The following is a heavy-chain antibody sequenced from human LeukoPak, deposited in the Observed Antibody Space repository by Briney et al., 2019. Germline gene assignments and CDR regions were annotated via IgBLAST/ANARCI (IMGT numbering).Heavy chain of an antibody. J-gene: IGHJ3*02. CDR2: IYTSGST. CDR1: GGSISSGSNY. D-gene: IGHD3-3*01. CDR3: ARYSAGRYDFWSGYFHAFDI. Sequence: SETLSLTCTVSGGSISSGSNYWSWIRQPAGKGLEWIGHIYTSGSTKYNPSLKSRVTISVDTSKNQFSLKLTSVTPADTAMYYCARYSAGRYDFWSGYFHAFDIWGQGTMVTVSS. V-gene: IGHV4-61*09.